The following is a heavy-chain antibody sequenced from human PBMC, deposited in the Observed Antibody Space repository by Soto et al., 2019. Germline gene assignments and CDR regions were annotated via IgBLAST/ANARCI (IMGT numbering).Heavy chain of an antibody. V-gene: IGHV3-23*01. J-gene: IGHJ4*02. CDR1: GFSYSRYA. CDR2: VSANGDTT. D-gene: IGHD2-8*02. CDR3: VKGRGEGDCTGGSCSFDN. Sequence: EVQLMESGGGLVQPGGSLRLSCAASGFSYSRYAMSWVRQAPGKGLEWVSGVSANGDTTNYADSVKGRFTISRDKSKNTVDLQMSSLRPEDAAVYYCVKGRGEGDCTGGSCSFDNWGQGTLVTVSS.